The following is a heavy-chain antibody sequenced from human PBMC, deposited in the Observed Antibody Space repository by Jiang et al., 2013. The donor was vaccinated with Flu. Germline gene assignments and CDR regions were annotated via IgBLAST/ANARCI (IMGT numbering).Heavy chain of an antibody. CDR3: ATLWWMSGGNPGYNWFDP. D-gene: IGHD4-23*01. Sequence: SGAEVKKPGASVKVSCKVSGYTLTELSMHWVRQAPGKGLEWMGGFDPEDGETIYAQKFQGRVTMTEDTSTDTAYMELSSLRSEDTAVYYCATLWWMSGGNPGYNWFDPWGQGTLVTVSS. CDR2: FDPEDGET. V-gene: IGHV1-24*01. CDR1: GYTLTELS. J-gene: IGHJ5*02.